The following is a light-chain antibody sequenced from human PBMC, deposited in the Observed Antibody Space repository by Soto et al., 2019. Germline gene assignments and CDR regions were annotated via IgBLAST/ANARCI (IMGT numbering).Light chain of an antibody. CDR3: QDDDYSPPFT. Sequence: EIVLTQSPGTLSLSPGERATLSCRASQSVSSSYLAWYQQKPGQAPRLLIYGASVSYTGIPDRFGGSSSWTGFTLSNSTLVTDDLLVDYYQDDDYSPPFTFGPGNKVY. J-gene: IGKJ3*01. CDR1: QSVSSSY. CDR2: GAS. V-gene: IGKV3-20*01.